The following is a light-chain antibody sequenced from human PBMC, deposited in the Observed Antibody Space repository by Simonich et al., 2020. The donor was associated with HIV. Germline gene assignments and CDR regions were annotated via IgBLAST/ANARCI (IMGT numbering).Light chain of an antibody. V-gene: IGLV2-23*01. CDR3: CSYAGSSTLV. Sequence: QSALTQPPSASGSPGQSVTISCTGTRSDVGSYNLVSWYLQHPGKAPKLRIYEGSKRPSGVSNRCSGSKAGNTASLTISGLQDEDEADYYCCSYAGSSTLVFGGGTKLTVL. CDR2: EGS. CDR1: RSDVGSYNL. J-gene: IGLJ3*02.